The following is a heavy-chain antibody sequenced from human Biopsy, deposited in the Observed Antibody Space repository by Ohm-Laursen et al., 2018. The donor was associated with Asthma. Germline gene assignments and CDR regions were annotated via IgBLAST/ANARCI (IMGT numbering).Heavy chain of an antibody. CDR3: VRATSTWSQSGPHYFDH. Sequence: GTLSLTCTVSPGSINDYYWNWIRQFPGKGLEWIGYVHSTGSNRFNPSIKSRLTISVDTSVDQVSLKLTSVTAADTAVYYWVRATSTWSQSGPHYFDHWGQGTLVTVSS. D-gene: IGHD6-13*01. CDR1: PGSINDYY. CDR2: VHSTGSN. J-gene: IGHJ4*02. V-gene: IGHV4-59*01.